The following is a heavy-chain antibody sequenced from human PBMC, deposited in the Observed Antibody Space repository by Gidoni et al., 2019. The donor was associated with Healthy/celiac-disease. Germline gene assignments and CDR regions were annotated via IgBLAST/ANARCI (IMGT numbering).Heavy chain of an antibody. CDR2: INPSGGST. CDR1: GYTFTTYY. CDR3: ARAGSSSIVVVVAATYDWFDP. D-gene: IGHD2-15*01. Sequence: QVQLVPSGAEVKKPGASVKVSCKASGYTFTTYYLQWGRQAPGQGLEWMGIINPSGGSTSYAQKFQVRGTMTRDTSTSTVYMELSSLRSEDTAVYYCARAGSSSIVVVVAATYDWFDPWGQGTLVTVSS. J-gene: IGHJ5*02. V-gene: IGHV1-46*03.